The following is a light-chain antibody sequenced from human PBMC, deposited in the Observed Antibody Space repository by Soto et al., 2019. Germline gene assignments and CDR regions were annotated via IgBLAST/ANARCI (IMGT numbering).Light chain of an antibody. CDR2: EGS. CDR3: CSYAVSSTLL. CDR1: SSDVGSYNL. J-gene: IGLJ2*01. Sequence: QSVLTQPASVSGSPGQSITISCTGTSSDVGSYNLVSWHQQHPGKAPKLMIYEGSKRPSGVSHRFSGSKSGNTASLTISGLQADDEADDYCCSYAVSSTLLFGGGTKLTVL. V-gene: IGLV2-23*01.